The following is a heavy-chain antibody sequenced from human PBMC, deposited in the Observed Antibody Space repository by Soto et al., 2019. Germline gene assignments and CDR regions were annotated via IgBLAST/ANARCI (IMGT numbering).Heavy chain of an antibody. CDR1: GFTFSSYA. V-gene: IGHV3-23*01. D-gene: IGHD6-13*01. Sequence: PGGSLRLSCAASGFTFSSYAMSWVRQAPGKGLEWVSGISGSGDSTYYADFVKGRFTISRDNSKNTLYQQMSSLRAEDTAFFSCAKDGPLLQLVRDSIVYWGQEALVTVSS. CDR3: AKDGPLLQLVRDSIVY. J-gene: IGHJ4*02. CDR2: ISGSGDST.